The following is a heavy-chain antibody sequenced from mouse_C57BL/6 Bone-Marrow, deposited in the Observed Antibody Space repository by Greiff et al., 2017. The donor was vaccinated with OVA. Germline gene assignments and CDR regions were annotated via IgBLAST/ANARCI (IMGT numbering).Heavy chain of an antibody. Sequence: QVQLQQPGAELVMPGASVKLSCKASGYTFTSYWMHWVKQRPGQGLEWIGEIDPSDSYTNYNQKFKGKSTLTVDKSSSTAYMQLSSLTSEDSAVYYCAREGYYYGSSYPNYFDYWGQGTTLTVSS. J-gene: IGHJ2*01. CDR3: AREGYYYGSSYPNYFDY. V-gene: IGHV1-69*01. CDR1: GYTFTSYW. D-gene: IGHD1-1*01. CDR2: IDPSDSYT.